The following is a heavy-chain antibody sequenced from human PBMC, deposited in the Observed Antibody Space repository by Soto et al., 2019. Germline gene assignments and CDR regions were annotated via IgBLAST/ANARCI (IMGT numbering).Heavy chain of an antibody. CDR2: IYPGDSDT. J-gene: IGHJ4*02. Sequence: PVESLKISCKGPGYSFTSYWIGWVRQMPGKGLEWMGIIYPGDSDTRYSPSFQGQVTISADKSISTAYLQWSSLKASDTAMYYCARAPGPTVTTICCEQWGQGTLVIVSS. CDR3: ARAPGPTVTTICCEQ. V-gene: IGHV5-51*01. D-gene: IGHD4-17*01. CDR1: GYSFTSYW.